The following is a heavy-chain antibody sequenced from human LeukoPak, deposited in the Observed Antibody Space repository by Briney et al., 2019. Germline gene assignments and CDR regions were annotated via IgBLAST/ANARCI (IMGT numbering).Heavy chain of an antibody. CDR3: ARDQGGEGTDY. J-gene: IGHJ4*02. Sequence: GGSLRLSCSASGLTLSRYSMHWVRQAPGKGLEWVSYISSTSSSITYADSVKGRFTISRDNAKNSLYLHMNSLRADDTAVYYCARDQGGEGTDYWGQGTLVTVSS. CDR2: ISSTSSSI. V-gene: IGHV3-48*01. D-gene: IGHD3-16*01. CDR1: GLTLSRYS.